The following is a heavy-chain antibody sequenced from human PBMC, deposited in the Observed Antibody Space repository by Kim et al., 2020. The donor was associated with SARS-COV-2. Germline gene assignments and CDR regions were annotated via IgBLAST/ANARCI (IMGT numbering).Heavy chain of an antibody. J-gene: IGHJ2*01. Sequence: YHTPSHQGRVTISGDTSKKQFALRLSSVTAADAAVYYCARHLRNWYFDLWGRGTLVTASS. CDR3: ARHLRNWYFDL. V-gene: IGHV4-39*01.